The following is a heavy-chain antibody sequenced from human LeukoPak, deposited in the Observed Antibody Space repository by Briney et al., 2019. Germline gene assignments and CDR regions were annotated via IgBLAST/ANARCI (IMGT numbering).Heavy chain of an antibody. CDR3: AKAAYGSESYYDPFDY. D-gene: IGHD3-10*01. CDR1: GFTFGDYA. J-gene: IGHJ4*02. CDR2: ISTSGDIL. V-gene: IGHV3-23*01. Sequence: GGSLRLSCTASGFTFGDYAMSWFRQAPGEGLEWVSGISTSGDILYYADSVKGQFTISRDNSKNTVYLQMNSLRAEDTAVYYCAKAAYGSESYYDPFDYWGQGTLVTVSS.